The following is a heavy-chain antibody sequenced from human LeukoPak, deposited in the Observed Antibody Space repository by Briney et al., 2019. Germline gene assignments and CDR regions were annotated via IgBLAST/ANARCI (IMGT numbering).Heavy chain of an antibody. D-gene: IGHD3-10*01. Sequence: GGSLRLSCAASGFTFSSYEMNWVRQAPGKGLEWVSYISSSGSTIYYADSVKGRFTISRDNAKSSLYLQMNSLRAEDTAVYYCTRAGITMVRGVQEFDPWGHGTMVTVSP. CDR3: TRAGITMVRGVQEFDP. CDR1: GFTFSSYE. CDR2: ISSSGSTI. V-gene: IGHV3-48*03. J-gene: IGHJ5*02.